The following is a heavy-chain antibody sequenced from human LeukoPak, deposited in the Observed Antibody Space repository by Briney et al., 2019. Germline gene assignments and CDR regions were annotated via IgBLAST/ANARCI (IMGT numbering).Heavy chain of an antibody. CDR1: GFTFSNYA. D-gene: IGHD2-15*01. CDR2: ISGSDGST. V-gene: IGHV3-23*01. J-gene: IGHJ4*02. Sequence: GGSLRLSCTASGFTFSNYAMSWVRQAPGKGLEWVSTISGSDGSTYYADSVKGRFTISRDNSKNTLYLQMNSLRVEDTAIYYRAPGRGYCTGGSCYSDYCGQGTLVTVSS. CDR3: APGRGYCTGGSCYSDY.